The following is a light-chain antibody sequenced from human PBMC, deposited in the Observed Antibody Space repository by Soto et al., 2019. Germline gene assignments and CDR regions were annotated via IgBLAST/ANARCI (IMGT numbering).Light chain of an antibody. V-gene: IGKV3-20*01. CDR2: GAS. J-gene: IGKJ1*01. Sequence: EIMLTHSPATLSLSPGERATLSCRASQSVTNSFLAWYQQKPGQAPRLLIYGASRRATGIPDRFTGSGSGTDFTLTISRLEPEDFAVYYCQQYVSSPWAFGQGTKVDI. CDR1: QSVTNSF. CDR3: QQYVSSPWA.